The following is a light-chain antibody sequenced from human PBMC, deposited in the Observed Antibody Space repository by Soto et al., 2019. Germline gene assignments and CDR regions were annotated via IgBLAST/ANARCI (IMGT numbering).Light chain of an antibody. CDR2: EGS. Sequence: QSALTQPASVFGSPGQSITISCTGTSSDVGIYNLVSWFQQHPGKAPKLMIYEGSKRPSGISDRFSGSKSGNTAFLTISGLQAEDESDYYCCSFAGPRGLIFGGGTKVTVL. V-gene: IGLV2-23*01. J-gene: IGLJ2*01. CDR3: CSFAGPRGLI. CDR1: SSDVGIYNL.